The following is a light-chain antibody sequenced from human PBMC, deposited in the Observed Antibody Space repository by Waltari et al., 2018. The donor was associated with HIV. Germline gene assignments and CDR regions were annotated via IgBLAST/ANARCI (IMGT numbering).Light chain of an antibody. J-gene: IGKJ1*01. CDR2: GAS. V-gene: IGKV3-15*01. CDR1: QSVSGN. Sequence: EIVMTQSPATLSVSPGERATLSCRASQSVSGNLAWYQQKPGQATRLLIYGASTRATGIPARFSGSWSGTEFTLSISSLQSEDFAVYYCQQYNVWPPWTFGQGTEVEIK. CDR3: QQYNVWPPWT.